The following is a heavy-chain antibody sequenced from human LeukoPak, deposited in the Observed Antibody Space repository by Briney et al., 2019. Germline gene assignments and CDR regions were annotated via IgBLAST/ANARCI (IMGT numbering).Heavy chain of an antibody. Sequence: GGSLRLSCAASGFTFSDSYMTWVRQAPGKGLEWVAFIRYDGSNKYYADSVKGRFTISRDNSKNTLYLQMNSLRAEDTAVYYCARGTYYSDSSGFDYWGQGTLVTVSS. V-gene: IGHV3-30*02. CDR1: GFTFSDSY. D-gene: IGHD3-22*01. CDR3: ARGTYYSDSSGFDY. CDR2: IRYDGSNK. J-gene: IGHJ4*02.